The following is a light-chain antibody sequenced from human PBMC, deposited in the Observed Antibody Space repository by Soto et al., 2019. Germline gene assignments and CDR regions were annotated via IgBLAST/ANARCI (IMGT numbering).Light chain of an antibody. CDR1: SSNIGAGYD. CDR3: QSYDSSLSGYVV. Sequence: QSVLTQPPSVSGAPGQRVTISGTGISSNIGAGYDVHWYQQLPGTAPKLLIYGNSNRPSGVPDRFSGSKSGTSASLAITGLQAEDEADYYCQSYDSSLSGYVVFGGGTKLTVL. J-gene: IGLJ2*01. V-gene: IGLV1-40*01. CDR2: GNS.